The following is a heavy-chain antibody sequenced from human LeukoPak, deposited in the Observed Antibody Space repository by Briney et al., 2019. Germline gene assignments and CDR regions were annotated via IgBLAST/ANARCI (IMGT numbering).Heavy chain of an antibody. CDR3: ARRVDATRWFDP. CDR1: GFTFSNYF. Sequence: GGSLRLSCAASGFTFSNYFMHWVRQAPGKGLVWVSRISGDGTTTTYADSVKGRFTISRDNAKNTLYLQMNSLRDEDTATYYCARRVDATRWFDPWGQGALVAVSS. CDR2: ISGDGTTT. J-gene: IGHJ5*02. V-gene: IGHV3-74*03. D-gene: IGHD2-15*01.